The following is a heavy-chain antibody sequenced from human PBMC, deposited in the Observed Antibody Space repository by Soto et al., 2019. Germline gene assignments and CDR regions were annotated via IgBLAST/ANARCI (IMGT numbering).Heavy chain of an antibody. CDR1: GDTFRNYA. Sequence: QGQLVQSGPEVKSLGSSVKVSCKASGDTFRNYAFSWVRQAPGQGLEWMGGIIPILGTADYAQRFQGRVTITADESTATAHMELKSLRFEDTALYFCARDRDDSSGYFSPWGRGTLVTVSS. J-gene: IGHJ2*01. CDR2: IIPILGTA. CDR3: ARDRDDSSGYFSP. D-gene: IGHD3-22*01. V-gene: IGHV1-69*11.